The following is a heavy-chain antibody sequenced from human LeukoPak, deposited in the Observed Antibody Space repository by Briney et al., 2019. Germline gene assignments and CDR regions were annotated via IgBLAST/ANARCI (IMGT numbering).Heavy chain of an antibody. CDR2: IYTSGNT. V-gene: IGHV4-61*02. CDR1: GGSISSGSYY. J-gene: IGHJ5*02. D-gene: IGHD3-22*01. Sequence: PSQTLSLTCTVSGGSISSGSYYWSCIRQPAGKGLECIGRIYTSGNTNYNPSLKSRVTISVDTSKNQFSLKLSSVTAADTAVYYCARETSSGYNWFDPWGQGTLVTVSS. CDR3: ARETSSGYNWFDP.